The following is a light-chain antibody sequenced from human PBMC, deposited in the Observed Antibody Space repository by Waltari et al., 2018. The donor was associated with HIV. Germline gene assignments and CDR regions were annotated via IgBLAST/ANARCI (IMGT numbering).Light chain of an antibody. CDR1: QSLLYSSNNKNF. CDR3: QQYYKTLWT. Sequence: DIVMTQSPDSLAVSLGERATINCKYSQSLLYSSNNKNFLAWYQQKPRQPPKLLICWASTPASGVPDRFSASGSGTEFPLTINSLQAEDAAVYYCQQYYKTLWTFGQGTKVEIK. CDR2: WAS. V-gene: IGKV4-1*01. J-gene: IGKJ1*01.